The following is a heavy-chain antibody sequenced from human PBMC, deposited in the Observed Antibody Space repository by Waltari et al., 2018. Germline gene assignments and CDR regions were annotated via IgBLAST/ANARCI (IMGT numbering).Heavy chain of an antibody. CDR3: AREVVPPARVVVNWFDP. CDR2: INTNTRNP. D-gene: IGHD2-2*01. V-gene: IGHV7-4-1*02. Sequence: QVQLVQSGSELKKPGASVKVSCKASGYSFTNYAINWIRQAPGQGLELMGWINTNTRNPVYVQGFTGRFVFYLDTSVNTAYLQINSLKAEDTAVYFCAREVVPPARVVVNWFDPWGQGTLVTVSS. CDR1: GYSFTNYA. J-gene: IGHJ5*02.